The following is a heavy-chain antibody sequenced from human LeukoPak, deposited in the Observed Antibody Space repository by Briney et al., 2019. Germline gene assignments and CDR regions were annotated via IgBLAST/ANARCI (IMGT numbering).Heavy chain of an antibody. Sequence: SVKVSCKASGYTFTSYGISWVRQAPGQGLEWMGWISAYNGNTNYAQKLQGRVTMTTDTSTSTAYMELRSLRSDDTAVYYCARDRCSSTSCYLDYWGQGTLVTVSS. CDR2: ISAYNGNT. V-gene: IGHV1-18*01. CDR3: ARDRCSSTSCYLDY. D-gene: IGHD2-2*01. CDR1: GYTFTSYG. J-gene: IGHJ4*02.